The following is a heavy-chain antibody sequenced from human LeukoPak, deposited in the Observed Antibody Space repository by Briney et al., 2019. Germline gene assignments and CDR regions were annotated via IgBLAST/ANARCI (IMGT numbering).Heavy chain of an antibody. Sequence: GGSLRLSCAASGFTFSSYAMHWVRQAPGKGLEWVAVISYDGSNKYYADSVKGRFTISRDNSKNTLYLQMNSLRAEDTAVYYCARRDGYLDYWGQGTLVTVSS. D-gene: IGHD5-24*01. J-gene: IGHJ4*02. CDR3: ARRDGYLDY. CDR2: ISYDGSNK. CDR1: GFTFSSYA. V-gene: IGHV3-30-3*01.